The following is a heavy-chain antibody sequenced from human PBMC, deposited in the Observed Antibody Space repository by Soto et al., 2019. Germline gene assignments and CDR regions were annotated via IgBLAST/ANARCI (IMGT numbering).Heavy chain of an antibody. CDR2: IIPISGTA. V-gene: IGHV1-69*01. Sequence: QVQLVQSGAEVKKPGSSVKVSCKASGGTFSSYAISWVRQAPGQGLEWMGGIIPISGTANYAQKFQGRVTITADESTSTVYMELSSRTSADTAVYYCARSQGSSTSLEIYYYYYYGMDVWGQGTTVTVSS. J-gene: IGHJ6*02. CDR1: GGTFSSYA. CDR3: ARSQGSSTSLEIYYYYYYGMDV. D-gene: IGHD2-2*01.